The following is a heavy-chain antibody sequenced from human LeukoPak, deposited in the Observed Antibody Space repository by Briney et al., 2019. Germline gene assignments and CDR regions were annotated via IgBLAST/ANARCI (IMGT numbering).Heavy chain of an antibody. CDR2: ITGRGDHT. Sequence: GESLRLSCVASGLTFSRHVMSWVRQAPGKGLEWVSGITGRGDHTYYAESVKGRFTISRDNSKNTLYLQMNSLRAEDTAVYYCAKDKWYSSGWDDAFDIWGQGTMVTVSS. CDR1: GLTFSRHV. D-gene: IGHD6-19*01. CDR3: AKDKWYSSGWDDAFDI. J-gene: IGHJ3*02. V-gene: IGHV3-23*01.